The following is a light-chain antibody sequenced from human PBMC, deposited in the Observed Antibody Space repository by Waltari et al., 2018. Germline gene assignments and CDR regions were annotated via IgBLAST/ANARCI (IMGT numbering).Light chain of an antibody. CDR2: DVS. CDR3: SSYTSSSTLVV. V-gene: IGLV2-14*03. J-gene: IGLJ2*01. Sequence: QSALPQPASVSGSPGQSITISCTGTSSDVGGYNYVSWYQQHPGKAPKLMIYDVSNRPSGVSNRFSGSKSGNTASLTISGLQAEDEADDYCSSYTSSSTLVVFGGGTKLTVL. CDR1: SSDVGGYNY.